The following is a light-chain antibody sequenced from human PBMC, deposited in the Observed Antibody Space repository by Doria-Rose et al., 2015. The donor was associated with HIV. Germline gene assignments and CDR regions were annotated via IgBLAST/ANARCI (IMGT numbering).Light chain of an antibody. CDR3: QHYDRFLWT. Sequence: DIQMTQSPSTLSASVGDRVSITCRASQGISNWLAWYQQKPGKAPKLLIYEASTLESGTPSRFSGSGSGTEFTLTITSLQPDDFATYYCQHYDRFLWTFGQGTKVEIK. CDR1: QGISNW. J-gene: IGKJ1*01. V-gene: IGKV1-5*03. CDR2: EAS.